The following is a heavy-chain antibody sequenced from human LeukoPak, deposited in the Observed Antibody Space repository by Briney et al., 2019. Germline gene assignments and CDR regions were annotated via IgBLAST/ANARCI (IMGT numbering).Heavy chain of an antibody. CDR1: GGSFSGYY. V-gene: IGHV4-34*01. CDR2: INHSGST. Sequence: SETLSLTCAVYGGSFSGYYWSWIRQPPGKGLEWIGEINHSGSTNYNPSLTSRVTISVDTSKNQFSLKLSSVTAEDTAVYYCARGRGVRGVIGNWFDPWGQGTLVTVSS. CDR3: ARGRGVRGVIGNWFDP. J-gene: IGHJ5*02. D-gene: IGHD3-10*01.